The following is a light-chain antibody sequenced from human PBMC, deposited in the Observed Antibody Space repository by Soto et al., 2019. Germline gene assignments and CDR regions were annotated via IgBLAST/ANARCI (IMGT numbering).Light chain of an antibody. CDR3: SSYTTSSTLNVL. J-gene: IGLJ3*02. CDR1: SSDVGGYNY. V-gene: IGLV2-14*03. CDR2: EVR. Sequence: QSALTQPASVSGSPGQSITISCTGTSSDVGGYNYVSWYQKYPGKAPKLIIYEVRNRPSGVSNRFSGSKSGNTASLTISGLQAEDEADYYCSSYTTSSTLNVLFGGGTQLTVL.